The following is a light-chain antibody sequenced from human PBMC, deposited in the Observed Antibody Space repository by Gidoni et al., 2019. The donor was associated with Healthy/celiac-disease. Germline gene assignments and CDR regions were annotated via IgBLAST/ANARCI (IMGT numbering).Light chain of an antibody. Sequence: SYELTQPPTVYVSPGQTARITCSRDALQQQYAYWYQQKPGQAPVLVIYKDSERPSGIPARFSGSSSGTTVTLTISGVQAEDEADYYCQSADSSGTIVVFGGGTKLTVL. CDR2: KDS. CDR3: QSADSSGTIVV. J-gene: IGLJ2*01. CDR1: ALQQQY. V-gene: IGLV3-25*03.